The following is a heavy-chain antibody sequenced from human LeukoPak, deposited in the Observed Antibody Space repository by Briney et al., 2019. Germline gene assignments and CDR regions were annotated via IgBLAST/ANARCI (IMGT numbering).Heavy chain of an antibody. Sequence: SVKVSCKASGFTFTSSAVQWVRQARGQRLEWIGWIVVGGGNTNYAQKFRERVTITRDMSTSTAYMELSSLRSEDTAVYYCAASPYYDILTGYYPDAFDIWGQGTMVTVSS. D-gene: IGHD3-9*01. J-gene: IGHJ3*02. V-gene: IGHV1-58*01. CDR1: GFTFTSSA. CDR3: AASPYYDILTGYYPDAFDI. CDR2: IVVGGGNT.